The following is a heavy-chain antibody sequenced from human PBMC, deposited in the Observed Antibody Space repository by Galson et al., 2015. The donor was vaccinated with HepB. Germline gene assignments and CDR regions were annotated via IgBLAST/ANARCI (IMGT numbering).Heavy chain of an antibody. CDR1: HGSINNYY. D-gene: IGHD5-12*01. V-gene: IGHV4-59*08. Sequence: LSLTCSVSHGSINNYYWIWIRQSPGKRPEWIGYIRYTGDTTYNPSLGYRVGMSVDTSINQVSLWLTSVTAADTAVYYCARHPGRGSVGYAFDLWGQGTLVTVSA. J-gene: IGHJ4*02. CDR3: ARHPGRGSVGYAFDL. CDR2: IRYTGDT.